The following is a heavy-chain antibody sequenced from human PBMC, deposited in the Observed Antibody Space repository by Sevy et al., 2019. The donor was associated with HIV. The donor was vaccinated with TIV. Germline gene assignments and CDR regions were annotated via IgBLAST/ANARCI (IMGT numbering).Heavy chain of an antibody. V-gene: IGHV3-74*01. CDR3: AADSDWGSFSRFDP. Sequence: GGSLRLSCAASGFFFSSYWMHWVRQAPGKGPMWVSRIKGDGSSISYADSVKGRFTISRDNAKNTLYLQMNSLRAEDTAVYYCAADSDWGSFSRFDPWGQGTLVTVSS. D-gene: IGHD7-27*01. J-gene: IGHJ5*02. CDR1: GFFFSSYW. CDR2: IKGDGSSI.